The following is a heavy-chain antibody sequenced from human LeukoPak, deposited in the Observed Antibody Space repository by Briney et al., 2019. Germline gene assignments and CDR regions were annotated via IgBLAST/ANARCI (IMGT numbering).Heavy chain of an antibody. Sequence: GGSLRLSCAASGFSFSRSWMTWLRQAPGKGLECVANIKEDGTETFYVDSVRGRLTISRDNAKNSLYLQMNSLRVEGTAVYYCTTAGGAVWGQGTLVTVSS. D-gene: IGHD3-10*01. CDR3: TTAGGAV. CDR2: IKEDGTET. V-gene: IGHV3-7*01. CDR1: GFSFSRSW. J-gene: IGHJ4*02.